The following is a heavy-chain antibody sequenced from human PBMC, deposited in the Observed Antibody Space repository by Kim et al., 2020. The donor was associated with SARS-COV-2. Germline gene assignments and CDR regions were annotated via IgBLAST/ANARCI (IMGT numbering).Heavy chain of an antibody. CDR1: GGSFSGYY. CDR3: ARGLGYCSGGSCFRFDY. D-gene: IGHD2-15*01. V-gene: IGHV4-34*01. J-gene: IGHJ4*01. CDR2: INHSGST. Sequence: SETLSLTCAVYGGSFSGYYWSWIRQPPGKGLEWIGEINHSGSTNYNPSLKSRVTISVDTSKNQFSLKLSSVTAADTAVYYCARGLGYCSGGSCFRFDYWG.